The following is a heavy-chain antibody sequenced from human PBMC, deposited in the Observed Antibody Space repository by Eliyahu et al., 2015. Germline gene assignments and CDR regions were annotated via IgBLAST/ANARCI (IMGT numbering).Heavy chain of an antibody. CDR3: ARAKGYCSSTSCYLYYGMDV. CDR2: ISSSGSTI. D-gene: IGHD2-2*01. CDR1: GFTFSXYY. J-gene: IGHJ6*02. V-gene: IGHV3-11*01. Sequence: QVQLVESGGGLVKPGGSLRLSCAASGFTFSXYYXSWIRQAPGKGLEWVSYISSSGSTIYYADSVKGRFTISRDNAKNSLYLQMNSLRAEDTAVYYCARAKGYCSSTSCYLYYGMDVWGQGTTVTVSS.